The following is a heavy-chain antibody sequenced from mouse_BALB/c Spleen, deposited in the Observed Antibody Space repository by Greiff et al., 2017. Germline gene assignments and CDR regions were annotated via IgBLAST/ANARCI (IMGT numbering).Heavy chain of an antibody. CDR2: ISYSGST. CDR1: GDSITSGY. D-gene: IGHD2-4*01. V-gene: IGHV3-8*02. CDR3: ARSAYDYDGAMDY. J-gene: IGHJ4*01. Sequence: EVHLVESGPSLVKPSQTLSLTCSVTGDSITSGYWNWIRKFPGNKLEYMGYISYSGSTYYNPSLKSRISITRDTSKNQYYLQLNSVTTEDTATYYCARSAYDYDGAMDYWGQGTSVTVSS.